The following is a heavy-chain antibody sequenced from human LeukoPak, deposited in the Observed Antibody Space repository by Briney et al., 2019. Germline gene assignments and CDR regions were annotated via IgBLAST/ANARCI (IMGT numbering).Heavy chain of an antibody. D-gene: IGHD6-6*01. J-gene: IGHJ6*03. Sequence: SETLSLTCAVYGGSFSGYYWSWIRQPPGKGLEWIGEINHSGSTNYNPSLKSRVTISVDTSKNQFSLKLSSVTAADTAVYYCARRSSSSAGYHYYYMDVWGKGTTVTVSS. CDR3: ARRSSSSAGYHYYYMDV. V-gene: IGHV4-34*01. CDR2: INHSGST. CDR1: GGSFSGYY.